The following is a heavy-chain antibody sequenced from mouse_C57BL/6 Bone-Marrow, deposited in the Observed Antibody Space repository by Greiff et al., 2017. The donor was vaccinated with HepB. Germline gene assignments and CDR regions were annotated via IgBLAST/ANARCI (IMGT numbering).Heavy chain of an antibody. J-gene: IGHJ1*03. CDR3: ARQYPDWYFDV. Sequence: DVMLVESGGGLVQPGGSLKLSCAASGFTFSDYYMYWVRQTPEKRLEWVAYISNGGGSTYYPDTVKGRFTISRDNAKNTLYLQMSRLKSEDTAMYYCARQYPDWYFDVWGTGTTVTVSS. CDR2: ISNGGGST. V-gene: IGHV5-12*01. D-gene: IGHD5-1*01. CDR1: GFTFSDYY.